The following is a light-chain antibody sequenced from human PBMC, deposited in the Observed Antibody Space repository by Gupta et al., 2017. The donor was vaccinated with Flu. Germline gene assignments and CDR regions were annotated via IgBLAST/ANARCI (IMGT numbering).Light chain of an antibody. CDR3: NAYTSSSAR. CDR1: SSDVGGYNY. CDR2: EVS. Sequence: SALTQPAPVSGSPGQSITIACTGTSSDVGGYNYVSWYQQHPGKAPILMIYEVSKRPSGVSNRFSGSMSGNTATLTISGLQAEDEADYYCNAYTSSSARFGGGTKLTVL. V-gene: IGLV2-14*01. J-gene: IGLJ2*01.